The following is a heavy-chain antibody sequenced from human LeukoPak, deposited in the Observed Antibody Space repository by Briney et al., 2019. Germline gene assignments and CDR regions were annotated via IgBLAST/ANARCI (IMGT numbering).Heavy chain of an antibody. J-gene: IGHJ4*02. CDR2: LYYSGST. V-gene: IGHV4-39*01. D-gene: IGHD4-17*01. CDR3: ARVPTVTFFDY. Sequence: PSEPLSLTCTVSGGSISSSSYYCGWIRQPPGKGLEWIGSLYYSGSTYYNPSLKSRVTISVDTSKNQFSLKLSSVTAADTAVYYCARVPTVTFFDYWGQGTLVTVSS. CDR1: GGSISSSSYY.